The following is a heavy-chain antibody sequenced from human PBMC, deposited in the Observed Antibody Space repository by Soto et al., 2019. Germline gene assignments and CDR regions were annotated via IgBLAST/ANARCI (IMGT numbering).Heavy chain of an antibody. Sequence: SETLSLTCAVYGGSFSGYYWSWIRQPPGKGLEWIGEINHSGSTNYNPSLKSRVTISVDTSKNQFSLKLSSVTAADTAVYYCARVPQYYDILTGYSRYYYYGMDVWGQGTTVTVSS. J-gene: IGHJ6*02. CDR1: GGSFSGYY. CDR2: INHSGST. CDR3: ARVPQYYDILTGYSRYYYYGMDV. V-gene: IGHV4-34*01. D-gene: IGHD3-9*01.